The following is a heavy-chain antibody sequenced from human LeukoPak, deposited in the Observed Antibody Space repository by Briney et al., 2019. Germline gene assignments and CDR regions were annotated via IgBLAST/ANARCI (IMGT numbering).Heavy chain of an antibody. J-gene: IGHJ6*02. CDR3: ARDLEIDYDILTGYYEPSSYYYGMDV. D-gene: IGHD3-9*01. CDR1: GYTFTSYG. Sequence: ASVKDSCKASGYTFTSYGISWVRQAPGQGLEWMGWISAYNGNTNYAQKLQGRVTMTTDTSTSTAYMELRSLRSDDTAVYYCARDLEIDYDILTGYYEPSSYYYGMDVWGQGTTVTVSS. CDR2: ISAYNGNT. V-gene: IGHV1-18*01.